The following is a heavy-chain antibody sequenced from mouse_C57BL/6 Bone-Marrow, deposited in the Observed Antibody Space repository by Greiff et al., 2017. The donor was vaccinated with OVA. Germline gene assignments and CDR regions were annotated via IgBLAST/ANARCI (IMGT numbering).Heavy chain of an antibody. V-gene: IGHV14-4*01. CDR3: TSYANFDY. CDR1: GFNIKDDY. CDR2: IDPENGDT. Sequence: EVKLVESGAELVRPGDSVTLSCTASGFNIKDDYMHWVKQRPEQGLEWIGWIDPENGDTEYASKLQGKATITADTYSNTAYLQLSSLTSEYTSVYYCTSYANFDYWGQGTPLTVSS. D-gene: IGHD6-5*01. J-gene: IGHJ2*01.